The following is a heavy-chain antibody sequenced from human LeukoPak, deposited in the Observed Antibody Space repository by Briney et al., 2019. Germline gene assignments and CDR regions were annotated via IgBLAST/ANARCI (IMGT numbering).Heavy chain of an antibody. D-gene: IGHD3-10*01. CDR1: GYSISSGYY. CDR2: IYHSGST. CDR3: AGLLVRGVTDY. Sequence: SETLSLACTVSGYSISSGYYWGWIRQPPGKGLEWIGSIYHSGSTYYNPSLKSRVTISVDTSKNQFSLKLSSVTAADTAVYYCAGLLVRGVTDYWGQGTLVTVSS. J-gene: IGHJ4*02. V-gene: IGHV4-38-2*02.